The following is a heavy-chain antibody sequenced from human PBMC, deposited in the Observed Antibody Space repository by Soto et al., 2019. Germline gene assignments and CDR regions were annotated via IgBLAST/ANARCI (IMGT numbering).Heavy chain of an antibody. CDR2: INAGNGNT. J-gene: IGHJ5*02. Sequence: ASVKVSCKASGYTSTSYAIHWVRQAPGQRLEWMGWINAGNGNTKYSQKFQGRVTITRDTSASTAYMELSSLRSEDTAVYYCARDFVWGSYRYTVNWFDPWGQGTLVTVSS. CDR3: ARDFVWGSYRYTVNWFDP. V-gene: IGHV1-3*01. D-gene: IGHD3-16*02. CDR1: GYTSTSYA.